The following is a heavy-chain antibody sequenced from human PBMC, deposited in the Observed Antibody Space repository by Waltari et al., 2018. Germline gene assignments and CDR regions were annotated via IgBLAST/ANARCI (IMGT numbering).Heavy chain of an antibody. CDR2: INTDGSST. D-gene: IGHD3-22*01. J-gene: IGHJ3*02. Sequence: VESGGGLVQPGGSLRLSCAASGFTFSSYWMHWVRQAPGKGLVWVSRINTDGSSTSYADSVKGRFTISRDNAKNTLYLQMNSLRAEDTAVYYCAREGYYDSPNAFDIWGQGTMVTVSS. CDR3: AREGYYDSPNAFDI. V-gene: IGHV3-74*01. CDR1: GFTFSSYW.